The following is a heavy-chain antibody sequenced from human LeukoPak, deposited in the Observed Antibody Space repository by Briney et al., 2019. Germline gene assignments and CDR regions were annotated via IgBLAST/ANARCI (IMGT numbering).Heavy chain of an antibody. J-gene: IGHJ4*02. CDR2: ISTYNGNT. D-gene: IGHD2-15*01. CDR3: ARDRPRLLGQDRFDY. V-gene: IGHV1-18*01. CDR1: GYSFTNYG. Sequence: ASVKVSCKASGYSFTNYGIAWVRQAPGQGLEWMGWISTYNGNTNYAQKLQDRVTVTIDPSTNTAYMELRSLRSDDTAVYFCARDRPRLLGQDRFDYWGQGTLVTVSS.